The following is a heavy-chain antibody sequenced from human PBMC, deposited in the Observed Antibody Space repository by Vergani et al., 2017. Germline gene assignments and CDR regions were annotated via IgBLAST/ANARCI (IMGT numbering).Heavy chain of an antibody. J-gene: IGHJ4*02. CDR1: GFTFSSYS. CDR2: ISSSSSYI. CDR3: ARDGYCSGGSCYLYYFDY. V-gene: IGHV3-21*01. Sequence: EVQLVESGGGLVKPGGSLRLSCAASGFTFSSYSMNWVRQAPGKGLEWVSSISSSSSYIYYADSVKGRFTISRDNAKNSLYLQMISLRAEDTAVYYCARDGYCSGGSCYLYYFDYWGQGTLVTVSS. D-gene: IGHD2-15*01.